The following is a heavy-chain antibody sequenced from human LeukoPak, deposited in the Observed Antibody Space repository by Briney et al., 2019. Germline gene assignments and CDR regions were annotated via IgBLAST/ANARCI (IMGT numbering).Heavy chain of an antibody. CDR1: GFTFSSYA. D-gene: IGHD3-16*01. J-gene: IGHJ5*02. Sequence: PGGSLRLSCTASGFTFSSYAMHWVRQAPGKGLEWVAFTRYDGSNEYYADSVKGRFTIFRDNSENTVYLQMNSLRAEDTAVYYCAKCLCTGNSASPIDPWGQGTLVTVSS. V-gene: IGHV3-30*02. CDR2: TRYDGSNE. CDR3: AKCLCTGNSASPIDP.